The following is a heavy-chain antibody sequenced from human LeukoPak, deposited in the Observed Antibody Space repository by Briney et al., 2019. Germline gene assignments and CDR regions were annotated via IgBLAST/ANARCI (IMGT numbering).Heavy chain of an antibody. CDR1: GGTFSSYA. CDR3: ATSSEYCSSTSCSDY. J-gene: IGHJ4*02. V-gene: IGHV1-69*06. CDR2: IIPIFGTA. D-gene: IGHD2-2*01. Sequence: SVKVSCKASGGTFSSYAISWVRQAPGQGLEWMGGIIPIFGTANYAQKFQGRVTITADKSTSTAYMALSSLRSEDTAVYYCATSSEYCSSTSCSDYWGQGTLVTVSS.